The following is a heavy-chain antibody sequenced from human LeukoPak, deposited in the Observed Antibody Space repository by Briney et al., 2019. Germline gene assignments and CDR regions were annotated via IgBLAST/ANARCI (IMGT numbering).Heavy chain of an antibody. CDR1: GGSLSGFY. CDR2: VSHSGRT. CDR3: ARGPLAYYYASGSYYSN. J-gene: IGHJ4*02. Sequence: SETLSLTCAVSGGSLSGFYWSWIRQPPGKGLEWIGDVSHSGRTNYNPVLRSRVAVSVDMSKKQFSLILSSVTAADTAVYYCARGPLAYYYASGSYYSNWGQGTLVTVSS. V-gene: IGHV4-34*01. D-gene: IGHD3-10*01.